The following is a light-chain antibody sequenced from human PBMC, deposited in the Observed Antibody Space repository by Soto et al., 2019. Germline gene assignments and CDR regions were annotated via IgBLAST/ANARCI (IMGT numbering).Light chain of an antibody. CDR3: QQYTS. Sequence: DIPMTQSPSTLSASVGDRVTITCRASQSISSWLAWYQQKPGKAPKLLIYKASSLESGVPSTFSGSGSGTEFTLTTSSLQPDDFATYYCQQYTSFGQGTKVEIK. J-gene: IGKJ1*01. CDR1: QSISSW. V-gene: IGKV1-5*03. CDR2: KAS.